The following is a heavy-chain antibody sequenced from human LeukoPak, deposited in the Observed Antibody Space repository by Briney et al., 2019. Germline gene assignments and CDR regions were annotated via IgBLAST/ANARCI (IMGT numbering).Heavy chain of an antibody. CDR1: GASISSSSYY. D-gene: IGHD3-9*01. J-gene: IGHJ4*02. CDR3: AALGGYFDWIDY. Sequence: SETLSLTCTVSGASISSSSYYWGWIRQPPGKGLEWIGSIYHSGSTYYNPSLKSRVTISVDTSKNQFSLKLSSVTAADTAVYYCAALGGYFDWIDYWGQGTLVTVSS. CDR2: IYHSGST. V-gene: IGHV4-39*07.